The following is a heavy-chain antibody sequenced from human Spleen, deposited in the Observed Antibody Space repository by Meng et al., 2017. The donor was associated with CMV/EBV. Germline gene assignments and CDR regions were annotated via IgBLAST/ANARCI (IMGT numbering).Heavy chain of an antibody. V-gene: IGHV4-59*01. D-gene: IGHD2-2*01. CDR1: GGSISSYF. J-gene: IGHJ5*02. CDR2: IYYTGST. Sequence: SETLSLTCTVSGGSISSYFWSWIRQPPGKGLEWIGYIYYTGSTSYNPSLKSRVTISVDTSKNQFSLKLSSVTAADTAVYYCARGYCSSTSCYRQFDPWGQGTLVTVSS. CDR3: ARGYCSSTSCYRQFDP.